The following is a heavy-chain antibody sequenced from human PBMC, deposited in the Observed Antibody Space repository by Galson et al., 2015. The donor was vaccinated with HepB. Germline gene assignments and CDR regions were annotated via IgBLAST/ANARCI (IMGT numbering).Heavy chain of an antibody. CDR2: TYYRSKWII. CDR1: GDSVSSNHAV. V-gene: IGHV6-1*01. J-gene: IGHJ6*02. CDR3: AYGSDV. Sequence: CAISGDSVSSNHAVWNWIRQSPSRGLEWLGRTYYRSKWIIDYATSAKSRINISPDTSRNQFSLHLSSVTPEDTAVYYCAYGSDVWGQGTTVIVSS.